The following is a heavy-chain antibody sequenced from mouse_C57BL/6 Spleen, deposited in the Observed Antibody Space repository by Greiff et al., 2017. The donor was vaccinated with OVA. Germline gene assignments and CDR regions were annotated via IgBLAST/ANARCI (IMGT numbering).Heavy chain of an antibody. D-gene: IGHD1-1*02. CDR1: GYTFTDYN. CDR2: INPNNGGT. J-gene: IGHJ1*03. V-gene: IGHV1-18*01. CDR3: ASRGEGGSYWYFDV. Sequence: VQLKESGPELVKPGASVKIPCKASGYTFTDYNMDWVKQSHGKSLEWIGDINPNNGGTIYNQKFKGKATLTVDKSSSTAYMELRSLTSEDTAVYYGASRGEGGSYWYFDVWGTGTTVTVSS.